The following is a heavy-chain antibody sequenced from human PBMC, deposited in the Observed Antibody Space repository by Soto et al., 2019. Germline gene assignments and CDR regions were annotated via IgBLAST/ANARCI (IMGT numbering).Heavy chain of an antibody. CDR3: ARVAYQSLDN. D-gene: IGHD3-16*01. J-gene: IGHJ4*02. V-gene: IGHV1-46*01. Sequence: ASVKVSCKASGYTVTTHHMHWVRQAPGQGLEWMGIINPNDGGTLYAQKFQGRVTMTRDTSTSTVYVELSSLTSEDTAVYCCARVAYQSLDNWGQGTLVTVSS. CDR1: GYTVTTHH. CDR2: INPNDGGT.